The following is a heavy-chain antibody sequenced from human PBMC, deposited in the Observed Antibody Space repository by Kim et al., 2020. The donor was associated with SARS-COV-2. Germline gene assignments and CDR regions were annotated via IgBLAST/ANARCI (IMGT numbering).Heavy chain of an antibody. CDR3: ARADFWSGYYPDLFDY. CDR2: INSDGSST. J-gene: IGHJ4*02. Sequence: GGSLRLSCAASGFTFSSYWMHWVRQAPGKGLVWVSRINSDGSSTSYADSVKGRFTISRDNAKNTLYLQMNSLRAEDTAVYYCARADFWSGYYPDLFDYWGQGTLVTVSS. D-gene: IGHD3-3*01. V-gene: IGHV3-74*01. CDR1: GFTFSSYW.